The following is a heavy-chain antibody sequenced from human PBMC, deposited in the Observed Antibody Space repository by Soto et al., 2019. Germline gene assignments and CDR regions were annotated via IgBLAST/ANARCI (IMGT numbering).Heavy chain of an antibody. CDR2: VYYSGSP. V-gene: IGHV4-39*01. CDR1: GGSISSSDCY. CDR3: ARHDYYVSGSPYY. Sequence: PSETLSLTCTVSGGSISSSDCYWGWIRQPPGKGLEWIGSVYYSGSPYYNPSLKSRVTISVDTSKNQFSLKLSSVTAADTAVYYGARHDYYVSGSPYYWGQGTLVTFSS. J-gene: IGHJ4*02. D-gene: IGHD3-10*01.